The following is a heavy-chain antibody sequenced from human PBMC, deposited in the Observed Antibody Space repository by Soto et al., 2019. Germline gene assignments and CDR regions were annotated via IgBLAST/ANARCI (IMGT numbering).Heavy chain of an antibody. D-gene: IGHD6-19*01. CDR1: GYSISSGYS. Sequence: SETLSLTCAVSGYSISSGYSWSWIRQPPGKGLEWIGYIYHSGSTYYNPSLKSRVTISVDRSKNQFSLKLSSVTAADTAVHYCARERGYSSGWYKNYGMDVWGQGTTVTVSS. CDR3: ARERGYSSGWYKNYGMDV. CDR2: IYHSGST. J-gene: IGHJ6*02. V-gene: IGHV4-30-2*01.